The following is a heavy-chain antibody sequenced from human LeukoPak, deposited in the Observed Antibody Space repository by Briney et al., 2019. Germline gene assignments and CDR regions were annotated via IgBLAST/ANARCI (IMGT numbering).Heavy chain of an antibody. V-gene: IGHV1-18*01. CDR2: ISAYNGNT. J-gene: IGHJ3*02. D-gene: IGHD1-26*01. CDR1: GYTFSSYG. Sequence: ASVKVSCKASGYTFSSYGITWVRQAPGQGPEWMGWISAYNGNTNYAQNLQGRVTMTTDTSTSTAYMELRSLRSDDTAVYYCARLWGERQSIVGTTRDSFDIWGQGKMVNVSS. CDR3: ARLWGERQSIVGTTRDSFDI.